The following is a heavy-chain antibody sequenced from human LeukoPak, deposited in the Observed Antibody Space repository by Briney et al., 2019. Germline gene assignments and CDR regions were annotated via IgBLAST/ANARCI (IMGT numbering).Heavy chain of an antibody. V-gene: IGHV3-53*01. J-gene: IGHJ4*02. CDR2: IYSGAGT. Sequence: PGGSLRLSCAASGFTVSSNYMSCVRQAPGKGLEWVSVIYSGAGTYYADSVKGRFTISRDNSKNTLYLQMNSLRAEDTAVYYCATRSSGWGQGTLVTVSS. CDR3: ATRSSG. CDR1: GFTVSSNY. D-gene: IGHD6-19*01.